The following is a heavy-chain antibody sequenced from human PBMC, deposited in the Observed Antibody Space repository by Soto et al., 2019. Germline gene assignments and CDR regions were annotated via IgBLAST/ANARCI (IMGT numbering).Heavy chain of an antibody. CDR3: ASRGSGRYYDY. CDR2: ISGSGDST. Sequence: EVQLLESGGGLVQPGGSLRLSCAASGFTFSSYAMNWVRQAPGKGVEGVSVISGSGDSTCYAYSVKGRFTFSSANSKNTLYLQMNCLSAEDTAVYCGASRGSGRYYDYWGQGTLVTVSS. CDR1: GFTFSSYA. J-gene: IGHJ4*02. D-gene: IGHD1-26*01. V-gene: IGHV3-23*01.